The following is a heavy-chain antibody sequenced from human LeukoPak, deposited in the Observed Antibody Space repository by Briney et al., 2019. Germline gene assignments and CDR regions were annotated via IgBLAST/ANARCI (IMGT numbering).Heavy chain of an antibody. CDR3: AELGITMIGGV. CDR1: GFTFSNYE. J-gene: IGHJ6*04. D-gene: IGHD3-10*02. CDR2: ISSSGDTI. Sequence: GGSLRLSCAASGFTFSNYEFNWVRQAPGKGLEWVSYISSSGDTIHYADSVKGRFTVSRDNAKNSLYLQMNSLRAEDTAVYYCAELGITMIGGVWGKGTTVTISS. V-gene: IGHV3-48*03.